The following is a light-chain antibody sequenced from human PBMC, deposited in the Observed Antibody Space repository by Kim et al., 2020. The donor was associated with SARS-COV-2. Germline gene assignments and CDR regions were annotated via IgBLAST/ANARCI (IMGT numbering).Light chain of an antibody. Sequence: ELTQPPSASGTPGQRVTISCSGSSSNIGINTVNWFQQLPGTAPKLLIYSNNQRPSGVPDRFSGSKSGTSASLAISGLQSEDEADYYCAAWDDSLSGPVFGGGTQLTVL. V-gene: IGLV1-44*01. J-gene: IGLJ3*02. CDR1: SSNIGINT. CDR3: AAWDDSLSGPV. CDR2: SNN.